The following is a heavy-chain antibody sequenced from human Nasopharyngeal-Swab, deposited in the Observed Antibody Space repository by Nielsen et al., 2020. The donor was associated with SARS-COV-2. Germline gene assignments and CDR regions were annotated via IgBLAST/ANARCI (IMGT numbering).Heavy chain of an antibody. Sequence: GGSLRLSCAASGFTFSDHYMDWVRQAPGKGLEWVGRTRNKANSYTTDYAASVKGRFTISRDDSKNSLYLQMNSLKTEDTAVYYCARASRTTVTTNDAFDIWGQGTMVTVSS. CDR2: TRNKANSYTT. D-gene: IGHD4-11*01. J-gene: IGHJ3*02. CDR3: ARASRTTVTTNDAFDI. V-gene: IGHV3-72*01. CDR1: GFTFSDHY.